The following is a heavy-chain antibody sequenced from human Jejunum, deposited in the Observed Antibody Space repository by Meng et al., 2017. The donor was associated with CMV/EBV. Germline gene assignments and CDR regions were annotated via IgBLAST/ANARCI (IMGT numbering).Heavy chain of an antibody. CDR3: TRDNPSGSYYFDY. V-gene: IGHV4-39*07. CDR1: GVSNGSIVYS. D-gene: IGHD1-26*01. J-gene: IGHJ4*02. CDR2: IYSHCAT. Sequence: QRQSQVQVPLLVKRSVALSAHFTVSGVSNGSIVYSWVWIRQSPGKGLGWIGRIYSHCATNYNPSLKSRVTMSVHTSKNQFSLKLSSVTAADTAVYYCTRDNPSGSYYFDYWGQGTLVTVSS.